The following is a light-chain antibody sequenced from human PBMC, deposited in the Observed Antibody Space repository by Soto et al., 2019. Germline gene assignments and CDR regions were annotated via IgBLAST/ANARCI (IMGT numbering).Light chain of an antibody. CDR3: QQTYSALLFT. Sequence: DIQMTQSPSSLSASVGDRVTITCRASQSISNYLNWYQQKPGKAPKLLIYATSTLQSGVPSRFSGSGSGTDFTLPISSLQPEDFATYYCQQTYSALLFTFGPGTKVEI. V-gene: IGKV1-39*01. CDR1: QSISNY. CDR2: ATS. J-gene: IGKJ3*01.